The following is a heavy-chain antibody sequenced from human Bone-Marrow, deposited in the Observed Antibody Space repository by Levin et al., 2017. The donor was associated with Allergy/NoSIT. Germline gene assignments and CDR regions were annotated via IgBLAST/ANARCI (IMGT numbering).Heavy chain of an antibody. D-gene: IGHD6-6*01. V-gene: IGHV3-30-3*01. CDR3: AIYSSSSSVFDY. CDR2: ISFDGGKI. J-gene: IGHJ4*02. CDR1: GITLSNYG. Sequence: LSLTCAGSGITLSNYGMHWVRQAPGKGLEWVAVISFDGGKIYDADAVKGRFTISRDNSKNTLYLQMNSLRIEDTAVYYCAIYSSSSSVFDYWGQGTLVTVSS.